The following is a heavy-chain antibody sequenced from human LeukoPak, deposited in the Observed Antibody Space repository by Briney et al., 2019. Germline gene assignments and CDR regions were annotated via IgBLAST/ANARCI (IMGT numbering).Heavy chain of an antibody. CDR3: ARAPDVEMATIYYFDY. V-gene: IGHV6-1*01. CDR2: TYYRSKWYN. CDR1: GDSVSSNSAA. D-gene: IGHD5-24*01. J-gene: IGHJ4*02. Sequence: SQTLSLTCAISGDSVSSNSAAWNWIRQSPSRGLEWLGRTYYRSKWYNDYAVSVKSRITINPDTSKNQFSLQLNSVTPEDTAEYYCARAPDVEMATIYYFDYWGQGTLVTVSS.